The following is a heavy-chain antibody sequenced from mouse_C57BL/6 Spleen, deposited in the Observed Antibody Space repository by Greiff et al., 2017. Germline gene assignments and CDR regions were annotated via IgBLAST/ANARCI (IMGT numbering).Heavy chain of an antibody. V-gene: IGHV1-61*01. CDR2: IYPSDSET. Sequence: VQLQQPGAELVRPGSSVKLSCKASGYTFTSYWMDWVKQRPGQGLEWIGNIYPSDSETHYNQKFKDKATLTVDKSSSTAYMQLSSLTSEDSAVYYCAREENDSYYFDYWGQGTTLTVSS. J-gene: IGHJ2*01. D-gene: IGHD2-13*01. CDR3: AREENDSYYFDY. CDR1: GYTFTSYW.